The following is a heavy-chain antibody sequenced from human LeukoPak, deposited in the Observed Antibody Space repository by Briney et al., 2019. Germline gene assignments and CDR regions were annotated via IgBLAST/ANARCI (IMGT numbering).Heavy chain of an antibody. J-gene: IGHJ6*03. CDR3: ARSPRRGAYYYYMDV. CDR2: INHSGST. D-gene: IGHD1-14*01. V-gene: IGHV4-34*01. Sequence: SETLSLTCAVYGGSFSGYYWSWIRQPPGKGLEWIGEINHSGSTNYNPSLKSRVTISVDTSKKQFSLKLSSVTAADTAVYYCARSPRRGAYYYYMDVWGKGTTVTISS. CDR1: GGSFSGYY.